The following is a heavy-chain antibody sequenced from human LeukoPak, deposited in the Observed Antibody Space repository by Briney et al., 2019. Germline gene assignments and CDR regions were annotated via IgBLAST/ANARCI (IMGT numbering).Heavy chain of an antibody. CDR3: ARNNGMDV. J-gene: IGHJ6*02. V-gene: IGHV3-7*03. Sequence: HPGGSLRLSCAASGFALSSHWMTWVRQVPGRGPEWVANVNRDGSETYYLDSVKGRFTISKDNAKNSLYLQMNSLRAEDTALYHCARNNGMDVWGRGTTVIVSS. CDR1: GFALSSHW. CDR2: VNRDGSET.